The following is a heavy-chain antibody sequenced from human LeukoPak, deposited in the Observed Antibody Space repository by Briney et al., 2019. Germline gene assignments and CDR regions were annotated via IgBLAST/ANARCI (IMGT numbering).Heavy chain of an antibody. V-gene: IGHV3-74*01. CDR1: GFTFSSYA. D-gene: IGHD1-26*01. CDR2: INSDGSNT. CDR3: VRQDIGSYLGGY. Sequence: GGSLRLSCAASGFTFSSYAMHWVRQAPGKGLVWVSHINSDGSNTGYADSVKGRFTISRDTAKNTLYLQMDSLRAEDTAVCYCVRQDIGSYLGGYWGQGTLVTVSS. J-gene: IGHJ4*02.